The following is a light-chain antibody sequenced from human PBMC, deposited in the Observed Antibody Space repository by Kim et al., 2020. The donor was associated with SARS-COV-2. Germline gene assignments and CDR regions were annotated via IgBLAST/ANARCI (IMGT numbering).Light chain of an antibody. V-gene: IGKV3-20*01. Sequence: EMVLTQSPGTVSLSPGETVTLSCRASQNIRGDSLAWYQQRPGQAPRVLIHGASSRPTGMPDRFSASGSGTDFTLTISRLQPEDFAVYYCQQYVDSPFTFGQGTRLEIK. CDR3: QQYVDSPFT. CDR1: QNIRGDS. J-gene: IGKJ5*01. CDR2: GAS.